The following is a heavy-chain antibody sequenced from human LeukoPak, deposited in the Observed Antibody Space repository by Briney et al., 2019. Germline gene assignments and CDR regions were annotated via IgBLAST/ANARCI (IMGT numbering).Heavy chain of an antibody. D-gene: IGHD3-9*01. CDR3: ASTDYDILTGYAFDI. Sequence: SETLSLTCTVSGGSISSGGYYWSWIRQHPGKGLEWIGYIYCSGSTYYNPSLKSRVTISVDTSKNQFSLKLSSVTAADTAVYYCASTDYDILTGYAFDIWGQGTMVTVSS. CDR1: GGSISSGGYY. V-gene: IGHV4-31*03. CDR2: IYCSGST. J-gene: IGHJ3*02.